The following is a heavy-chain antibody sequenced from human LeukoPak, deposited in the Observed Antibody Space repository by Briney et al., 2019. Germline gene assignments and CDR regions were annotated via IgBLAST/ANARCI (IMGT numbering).Heavy chain of an antibody. V-gene: IGHV3-33*01. CDR3: ARGNSGHCTGATCYALDY. Sequence: PGGSLRLSCAASGFTFSSYGMHWVRQAPGKGLEWVAVIWYDGSNKYYADSVKGRFTISRDNSKNTLYLQMTSLRAEDTAVYYCARGNSGHCTGATCYALDYWGQGTLVTVSS. D-gene: IGHD2-2*01. J-gene: IGHJ4*02. CDR2: IWYDGSNK. CDR1: GFTFSSYG.